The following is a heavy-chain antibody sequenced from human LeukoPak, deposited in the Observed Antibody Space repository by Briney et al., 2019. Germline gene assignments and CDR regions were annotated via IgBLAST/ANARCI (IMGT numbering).Heavy chain of an antibody. CDR3: ARTGITMIVPNFDY. D-gene: IGHD3-22*01. CDR1: GFSMSVYW. Sequence: PGGSLRLSCEASGFSMSVYWMSWVRQAPGKGLEWVAVISYDGSNKYYADSVKGRFTISRDNSKNTLYLQMNSLRAEDTAVYYCARTGITMIVPNFDYWGQGTLVTVSS. V-gene: IGHV3-30*03. CDR2: ISYDGSNK. J-gene: IGHJ4*02.